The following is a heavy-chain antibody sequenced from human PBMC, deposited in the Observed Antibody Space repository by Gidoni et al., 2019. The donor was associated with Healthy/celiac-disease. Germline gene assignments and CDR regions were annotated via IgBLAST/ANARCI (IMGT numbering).Heavy chain of an antibody. J-gene: IGHJ6*02. Sequence: VQLVQSGAEVKKPGYSVKVCCKAAGGTFSSEAISWVRQAPGQGLEWMGGIIPICGTANYAHKFQCRVTITADKSTSTAYMELSSLRSEDTAVYYCARVGIFGVVTPWYYYGLDVWGQGTTVTVSS. CDR1: GGTFSSEA. CDR2: IIPICGTA. V-gene: IGHV1-69*06. CDR3: ARVGIFGVVTPWYYYGLDV. D-gene: IGHD3-3*01.